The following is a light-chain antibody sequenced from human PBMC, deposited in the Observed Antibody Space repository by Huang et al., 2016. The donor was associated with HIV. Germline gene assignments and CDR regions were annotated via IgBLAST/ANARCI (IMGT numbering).Light chain of an antibody. V-gene: IGKV3-20*01. CDR2: GAS. J-gene: IGKJ2*01. CDR1: QSVSSNY. Sequence: EIVLTQSPGTLSLSPGERPTLSCRASQSVSSNYLAGYQQKPGQAPRLLIYGASSRAAGIPDRFSGSGSGTDFTLTISRLEPEDFAVYYCQQYGSSPYTFGQGTKLEI. CDR3: QQYGSSPYT.